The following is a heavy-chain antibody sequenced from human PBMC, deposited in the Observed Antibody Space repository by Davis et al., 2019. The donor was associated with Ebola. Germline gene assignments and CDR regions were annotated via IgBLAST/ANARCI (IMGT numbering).Heavy chain of an antibody. D-gene: IGHD3-10*01. J-gene: IGHJ5*02. Sequence: SVKVSCKASGYTFTRYGISWVRQAPGQGLEWMGGIIPIFGTANYAQKFQGRVTITADKSTSTAYMELSSLRSEDTAVYYCARDRGVQGFDPWGQGTLVTVSS. CDR3: ARDRGVQGFDP. V-gene: IGHV1-69*06. CDR2: IIPIFGTA. CDR1: GYTFTRYG.